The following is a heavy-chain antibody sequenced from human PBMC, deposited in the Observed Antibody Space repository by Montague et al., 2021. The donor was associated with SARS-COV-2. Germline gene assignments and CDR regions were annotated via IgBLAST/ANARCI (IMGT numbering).Heavy chain of an antibody. J-gene: IGHJ5*02. D-gene: IGHD2-2*01. CDR1: GGSISSSSYY. V-gene: IGHV4-39*01. Sequence: SETLSLTCTVSGGSISSSSYYWGWIRQPPGKGLEWLGSFYYSGSTYYYPSLKSRVTTSVDTSKNQFSLKLSSATAAATAVYYCARLKAPYCSSTSCDSASWFDPWGQGTLVTVSS. CDR3: ARLKAPYCSSTSCDSASWFDP. CDR2: FYYSGST.